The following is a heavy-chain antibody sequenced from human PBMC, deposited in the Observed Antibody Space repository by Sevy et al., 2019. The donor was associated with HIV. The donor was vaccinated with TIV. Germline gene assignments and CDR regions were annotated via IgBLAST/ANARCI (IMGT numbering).Heavy chain of an antibody. V-gene: IGHV3-11*06. CDR1: GFTFSDYY. CDR3: ARDLTGYYGSGSYEY. J-gene: IGHJ4*02. CDR2: ISSSSSST. Sequence: GGSLRLSCAASGFTFSDYYMSWIRQAPGKGLEWVSYISSSSSSTNYADSVKGRFTISRDNAKNSLYLQMNSLGAEETAVYYCARDLTGYYGSGSYEYWGQGTLVTVSS. D-gene: IGHD3-10*01.